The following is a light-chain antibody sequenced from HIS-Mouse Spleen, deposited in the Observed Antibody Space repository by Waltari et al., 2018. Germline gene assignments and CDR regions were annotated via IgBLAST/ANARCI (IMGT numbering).Light chain of an antibody. V-gene: IGLV2-11*01. CDR1: SSDVGGYNY. Sequence: QSALTQPRPVSGSPGQSVTIPCTGPSSDVGGYNYVSWYPRHPGKAPTLMIYDVSNRPSGVPDRFSGSKSGNTASLTISGLQAEDEADYYCCSYAGSYTWVFGGGTKLTVL. CDR3: CSYAGSYTWV. J-gene: IGLJ3*02. CDR2: DVS.